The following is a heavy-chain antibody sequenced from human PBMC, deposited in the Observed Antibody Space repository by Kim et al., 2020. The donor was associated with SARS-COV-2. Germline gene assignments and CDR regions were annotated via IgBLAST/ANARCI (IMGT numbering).Heavy chain of an antibody. V-gene: IGHV4-31*03. CDR2: IYYSGST. CDR3: ARESSSGWASRGLDY. CDR1: GGSISSGYYY. Sequence: SETLSLTCTVSGGSISSGYYYWSWIRQHPGKGLEWIGYIYYSGSTYYNPSLKSRLTISVDTSRNHFSLKLSSVTAADTAVYYCARESSSGWASRGLDYWGQGTLVTVSS. J-gene: IGHJ4*02. D-gene: IGHD6-19*01.